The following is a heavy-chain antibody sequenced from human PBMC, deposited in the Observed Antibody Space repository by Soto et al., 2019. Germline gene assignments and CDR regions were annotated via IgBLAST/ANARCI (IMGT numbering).Heavy chain of an antibody. CDR1: GDSVSSNSAA. V-gene: IGHV6-1*01. D-gene: IGHD3-22*01. J-gene: IGHJ4*02. CDR3: ARDAPKITYYYDSSGHFDY. CDR2: TYYRSKWYN. Sequence: PSQTLSLTCAISGDSVSSNSAAWNWIRQSPSRGLEWLGRTYYRSKWYNDYAVSVKSRITINPDTSKNQFSLQLNSVTPEDTAVYYCARDAPKITYYYDSSGHFDYWGQGTLVTVSS.